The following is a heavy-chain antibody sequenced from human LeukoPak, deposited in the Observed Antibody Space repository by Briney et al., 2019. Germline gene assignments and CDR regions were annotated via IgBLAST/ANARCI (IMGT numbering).Heavy chain of an antibody. CDR1: GFTFSSYG. J-gene: IGHJ6*03. V-gene: IGHV3-30*02. D-gene: IGHD5-12*01. CDR2: IRYDGSNK. Sequence: GGSLRLSCAASGFTFSSYGMHWVRQAPGKGLEWVAFIRYDGSNKYYADSVKGRFTISRDNSKNTLYLHVNSLRPEDTAVYYCAKGSGYEAQYCYYYMDVWGKGTTVTISS. CDR3: AKGSGYEAQYCYYYMDV.